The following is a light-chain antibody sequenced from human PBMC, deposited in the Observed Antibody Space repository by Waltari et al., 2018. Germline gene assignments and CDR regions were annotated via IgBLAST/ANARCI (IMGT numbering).Light chain of an antibody. CDR2: TAS. CDR1: QDISNS. V-gene: IGKV1-NL1*01. Sequence: DIQMTQSPASLSASVGDTVTITCRASQDISNSLAWYQQKPGQAPKLLLYTASRLESGVPSRFSGSGSGKDYTLTISSLQPEDFATYYCQQQYYIPFTFGGGAKVEIK. CDR3: QQQYYIPFT. J-gene: IGKJ4*01.